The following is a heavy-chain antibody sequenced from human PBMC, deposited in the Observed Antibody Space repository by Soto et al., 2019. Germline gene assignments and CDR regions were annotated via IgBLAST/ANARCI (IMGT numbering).Heavy chain of an antibody. CDR1: GYTFITYG. V-gene: IGHV1-18*01. CDR2: ISSYNGNT. CDR3: ARDRPTSSIRARDYYYAMDV. Sequence: QVQLVQSGAEVKKPGASVKVSCKASGYTFITYGISWVRQAPGQGLEGMGWISSYNGNTNYAQKLQGRGTMTTGTSTTTADMELRSLRSDDTAVYYCARDRPTSSIRARDYYYAMDVWGQGTTVTVSS. J-gene: IGHJ6*02. D-gene: IGHD6-6*01.